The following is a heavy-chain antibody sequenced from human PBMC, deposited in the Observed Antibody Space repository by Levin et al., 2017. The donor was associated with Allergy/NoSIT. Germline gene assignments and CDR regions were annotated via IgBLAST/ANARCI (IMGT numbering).Heavy chain of an antibody. CDR2: MYTSGNT. CDR1: GGSMSNYY. D-gene: IGHD6-6*01. CDR3: ARASSPAPYNWFDP. J-gene: IGHJ5*02. V-gene: IGHV4-4*07. Sequence: SQTLSLTCTVSGGSMSNYYWSWIRQSAGKGLEWIGRMYTSGNTNYNPSLISRVTMSLDTSKKQFSLKLSSVTAADTAVYYCARASSPAPYNWFDPWGQGTLVTVSS.